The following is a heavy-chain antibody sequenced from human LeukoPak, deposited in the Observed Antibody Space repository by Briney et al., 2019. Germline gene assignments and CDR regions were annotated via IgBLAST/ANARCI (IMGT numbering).Heavy chain of an antibody. V-gene: IGHV3-21*01. CDR2: ISSSSSYI. CDR1: GFTFSSYS. D-gene: IGHD1-7*01. Sequence: PGGSLRLSCAASGFTFSSYSMNWVRQAPGKGLEWVSSISSSSSYIYYADSVKGRFTISRDNAKNSLYLQMNSLRAEDTAVYYCARDNWNYGSSMDVWGQGTTVTVSS. J-gene: IGHJ6*02. CDR3: ARDNWNYGSSMDV.